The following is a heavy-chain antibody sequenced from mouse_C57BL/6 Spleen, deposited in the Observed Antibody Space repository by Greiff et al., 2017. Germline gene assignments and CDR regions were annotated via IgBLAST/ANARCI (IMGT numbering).Heavy chain of an antibody. CDR3: ARVPGDYAMDY. CDR2: ISYDGSN. CDR1: GYSITSGYY. Sequence: ESGPGLVKPSQSLSLTCSVTGYSITSGYYWNWIRQFPGNKLEWMGYISYDGSNNYNPSLKNRISITRATSKNQFFLKFNSVTTEDTATYFCARVPGDYAMDYWGQGTSVTVSS. D-gene: IGHD3-2*02. J-gene: IGHJ4*01. V-gene: IGHV3-6*01.